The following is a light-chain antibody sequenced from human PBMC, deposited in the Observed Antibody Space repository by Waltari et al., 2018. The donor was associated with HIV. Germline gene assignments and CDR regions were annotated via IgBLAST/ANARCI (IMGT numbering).Light chain of an antibody. CDR3: QVWDSSSDLVV. V-gene: IGLV3-21*02. Sequence: SYVLTQPPSVSVALGQTARITCGGNNIGSKSVHWYQQKPGQAPVLVVHDDSDRPSGIPERFFGFNSGNTATLTISRVEAGDEADYYCQVWDSSSDLVVFGGGTKLTFL. J-gene: IGLJ2*01. CDR1: NIGSKS. CDR2: DDS.